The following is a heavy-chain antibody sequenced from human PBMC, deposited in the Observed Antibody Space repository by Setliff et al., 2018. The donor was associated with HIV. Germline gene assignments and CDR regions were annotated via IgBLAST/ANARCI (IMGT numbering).Heavy chain of an antibody. CDR3: ARAAGDWNTFDI. CDR1: GYTFTNFY. J-gene: IGHJ3*02. V-gene: IGHV1-46*01. Sequence: GASVKVSCKASGYTFTNFYIHWVRQAPGQGLKWLGMINPSGGTTTYAQKFQGRVTMTSDTSISTAYMEMSRLRSDDTAIYYCARAAGDWNTFDIWGQGTMVTVSS. CDR2: INPSGGTT. D-gene: IGHD1-1*01.